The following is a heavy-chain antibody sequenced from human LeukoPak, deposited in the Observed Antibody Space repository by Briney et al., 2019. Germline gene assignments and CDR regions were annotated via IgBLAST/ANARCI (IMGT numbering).Heavy chain of an antibody. CDR3: AKEYDSSGYTY. J-gene: IGHJ4*02. Sequence: PGGSLRLSCAASGSTFSNYAMSWVRQAPGRGLEWVSAISGSGVGTHYADSVKGRFTISRDNSKNTLYLQMNSLRAGDTAVYYCAKEYDSSGYTYWGQGTLATVSS. D-gene: IGHD3-22*01. CDR2: ISGSGVGT. V-gene: IGHV3-23*01. CDR1: GSTFSNYA.